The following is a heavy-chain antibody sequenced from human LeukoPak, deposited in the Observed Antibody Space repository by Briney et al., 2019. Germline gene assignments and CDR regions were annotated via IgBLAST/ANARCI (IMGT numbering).Heavy chain of an antibody. V-gene: IGHV3-64*01. J-gene: IGHJ6*02. D-gene: IGHD1-26*01. Sequence: GSLRLSCAASGFPLSSYAMHWVRQAPGKGLEYVSGIRSNGGSTYYANSVRDRFTISRDNSKNTLYLQMGSLRAEDMAVYYCVRATGTYAGDYYGMDVWGQGTTVTVSS. CDR1: GFPLSSYA. CDR3: VRATGTYAGDYYGMDV. CDR2: IRSNGGST.